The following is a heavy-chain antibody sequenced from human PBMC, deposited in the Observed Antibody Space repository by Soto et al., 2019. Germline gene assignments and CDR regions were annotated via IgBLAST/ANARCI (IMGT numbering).Heavy chain of an antibody. V-gene: IGHV4-59*08. J-gene: IGHJ4*02. D-gene: IGHD2-15*01. CDR2: IYYGGST. CDR1: GGSISNYY. Sequence: SETLSLTCTVSGGSISNYYWSWIRQSPGKGLEWIGYIYYGGSTNYNPSLKSRVTISVDTSKNQFSLNLSFVTAADTAVYYCATMGTPATGLYFFDYWGQGSLVTVSS. CDR3: ATMGTPATGLYFFDY.